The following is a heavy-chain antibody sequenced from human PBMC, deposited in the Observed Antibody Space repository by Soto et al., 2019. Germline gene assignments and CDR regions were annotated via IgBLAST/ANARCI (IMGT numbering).Heavy chain of an antibody. J-gene: IGHJ4*02. D-gene: IGHD3-22*01. CDR1: GDSVSGNSAA. CDR2: AYYRSKWYN. Sequence: SQALSLTCAISGDSVSGNSAAGDGISRSPSRGLQWLGRAYYRSKWYNHYAVSVKGRITVNPDTSKNQFSLQLNSATPDDTAVYYCARSGHGGYIDYRGQGTLVPVSS. V-gene: IGHV6-1*01. CDR3: ARSGHGGYIDY.